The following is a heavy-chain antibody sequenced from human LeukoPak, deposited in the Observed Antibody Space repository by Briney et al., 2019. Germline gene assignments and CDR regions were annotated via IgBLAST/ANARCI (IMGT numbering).Heavy chain of an antibody. V-gene: IGHV3-33*06. Sequence: PGRSLRLSCAASGFTFSSYGMHWVRQAPGKGLEWVAVIWYDGSNKYYADSVKGRFTISRDNSKNTLHLQMNSLRAEDTAVYYCAKDGVGTDYMDVWGKGTTVTVSS. CDR1: GFTFSSYG. CDR3: AKDGVGTDYMDV. CDR2: IWYDGSNK. J-gene: IGHJ6*03. D-gene: IGHD2-21*02.